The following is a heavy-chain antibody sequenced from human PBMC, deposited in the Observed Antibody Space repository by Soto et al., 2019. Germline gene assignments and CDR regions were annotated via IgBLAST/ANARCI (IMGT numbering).Heavy chain of an antibody. J-gene: IGHJ4*02. Sequence: SLRLSCAASGFTFSSYSMNWVRQAPGKGLEWVSYISSSSSTIYYADSVKGRFTISRDNAKNSLYLQMNSLRDEDTAVYYCARGRTTSGSYRGFDYWGRGTLVTVSS. CDR1: GFTFSSYS. V-gene: IGHV3-48*02. CDR2: ISSSSSTI. CDR3: ARGRTTSGSYRGFDY. D-gene: IGHD1-26*01.